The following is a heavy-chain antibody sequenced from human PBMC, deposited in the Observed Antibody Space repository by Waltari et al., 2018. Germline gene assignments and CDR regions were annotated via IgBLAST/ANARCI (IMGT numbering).Heavy chain of an antibody. CDR3: AKDSGAHCAGDCKSPPDY. D-gene: IGHD2-21*02. J-gene: IGHJ4*02. V-gene: IGHV3-23*01. CDR2: ISGGGDIP. Sequence: EVQLLESGGGLAQPGGSLRLSCVGSGFTFSTYAMNWVRQAPGKGLEWVSSISGGGDIPYYADSVRGRFAISRDNRKNTLFLQMNSLSVEDTATYYCAKDSGAHCAGDCKSPPDYWGQGTLVTVSS. CDR1: GFTFSTYA.